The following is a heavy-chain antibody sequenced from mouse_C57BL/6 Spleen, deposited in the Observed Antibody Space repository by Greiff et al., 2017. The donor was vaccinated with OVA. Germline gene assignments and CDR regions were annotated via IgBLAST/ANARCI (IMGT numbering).Heavy chain of an antibody. CDR2: INPSSGYT. D-gene: IGHD2-4*01. Sequence: VQLQESGAELAKPGASVKLSCKASGYTFTRYWMHWVKQRPGQGLEWIGYINPSSGYTKYNQKFKDKATLTADKSSSTAYMQLSSLTYEDSAVYYCARLYYDYDGWFAYWGQGTLVTVSA. V-gene: IGHV1-7*01. CDR3: ARLYYDYDGWFAY. CDR1: GYTFTRYW. J-gene: IGHJ3*01.